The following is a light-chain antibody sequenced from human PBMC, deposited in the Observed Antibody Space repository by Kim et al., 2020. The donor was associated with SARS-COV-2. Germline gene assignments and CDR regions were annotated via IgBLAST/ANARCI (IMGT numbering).Light chain of an antibody. CDR3: QQYSSSPAT. V-gene: IGKV3-20*01. CDR1: QSVSSNY. Sequence: PGERATLSCRASQSVSSNYLAWYQQKPGQAPRLLIYGASSRATGIPDRFSGSGSGTEFTLSITRLEPGDFAGYYCQQYSSSPATFGQGTKV. J-gene: IGKJ1*01. CDR2: GAS.